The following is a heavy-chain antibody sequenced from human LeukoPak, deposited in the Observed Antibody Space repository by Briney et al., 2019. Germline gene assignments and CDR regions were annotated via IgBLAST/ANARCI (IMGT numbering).Heavy chain of an antibody. CDR3: ATDRDLIAAAGTGPFDY. CDR2: INPNSGGT. V-gene: IGHV1-2*02. J-gene: IGHJ4*02. Sequence: ASVKVSCKASGYTFTGYYMHWVRQAPGQGLEWMGWINPNSGGTNYAQKFQGRVTMTRDTSISTAYMELSSLRSEDTAVYYCATDRDLIAAAGTGPFDYWGQGTLVTVSS. D-gene: IGHD6-13*01. CDR1: GYTFTGYY.